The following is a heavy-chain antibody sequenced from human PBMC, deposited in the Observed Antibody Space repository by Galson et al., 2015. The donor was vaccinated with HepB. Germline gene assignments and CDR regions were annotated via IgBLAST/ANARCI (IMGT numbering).Heavy chain of an antibody. D-gene: IGHD3-9*01. CDR1: GYTFANYW. Sequence: QSGAEVKKPGESLKISCKGSGYTFANYWIGWVRQMPGKGLEWMGIIYPGDSDTRYGPSFHGQVTISADKSISAAYLQWSSLKASDTAIYYCARPLSMTGTLMDGFDVWGQGTMVTVSS. V-gene: IGHV5-51*01. CDR3: ARPLSMTGTLMDGFDV. CDR2: IYPGDSDT. J-gene: IGHJ3*01.